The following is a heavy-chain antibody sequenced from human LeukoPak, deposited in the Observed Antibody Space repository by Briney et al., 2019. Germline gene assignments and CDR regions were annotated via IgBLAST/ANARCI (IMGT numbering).Heavy chain of an antibody. J-gene: IGHJ4*02. V-gene: IGHV3-30-3*01. CDR1: GFTFSRYP. Sequence: GRSLRLSCAASGFTFSRYPMHWVRQAPGKGLEWVAVVSYDGSIKSYADSVKGRFTISRDNPRNTLYLQMNSLRGEDTAIYYCAAWRGYDSGGFSGPLDYWGQGTLVLVSS. CDR2: VSYDGSIK. CDR3: AAWRGYDSGGFSGPLDY. D-gene: IGHD3-10*01.